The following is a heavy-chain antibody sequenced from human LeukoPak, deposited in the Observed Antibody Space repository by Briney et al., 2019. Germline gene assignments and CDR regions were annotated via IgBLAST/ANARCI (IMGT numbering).Heavy chain of an antibody. V-gene: IGHV1-69*05. J-gene: IGHJ4*02. CDR2: IIPIFGTA. D-gene: IGHD3-10*01. CDR1: GGTFSSYA. CDR3: ARGGMGGSGSYRFDY. Sequence: ASVKVSCKASGGTFSSYAISWVRQAPGQGLEWMGGIIPIFGTANYAQKFQGRVTVTTDESTSKAYMGLSSLRSEDTAVYYCARGGMGGSGSYRFDYWGQGTLVTVSS.